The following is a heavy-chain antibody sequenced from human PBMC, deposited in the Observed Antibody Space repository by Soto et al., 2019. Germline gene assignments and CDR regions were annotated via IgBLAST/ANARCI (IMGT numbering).Heavy chain of an antibody. CDR1: GFSLSTSGVG. CDR2: IYWDDDK. Sequence: QITLKESGPTLVKPTQTLTLTCTFSGFSLSTSGVGVGWIRQPPGKALEWLALIYWDDDKRYSPSLKSRLTITKDTSKNQVVLTMTNLDPVDTATYYGARQSTSYGAYGAYYGMDVWGQGTTVTVSS. V-gene: IGHV2-5*02. D-gene: IGHD4-17*01. J-gene: IGHJ6*02. CDR3: ARQSTSYGAYGAYYGMDV.